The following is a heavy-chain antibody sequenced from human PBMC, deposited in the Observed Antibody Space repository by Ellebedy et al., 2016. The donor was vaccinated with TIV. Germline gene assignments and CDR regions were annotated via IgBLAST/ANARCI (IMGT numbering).Heavy chain of an antibody. V-gene: IGHV3-21*01. CDR2: ISASSSYI. J-gene: IGHJ6*02. CDR3: ARVYRPVYGMDV. D-gene: IGHD4-11*01. Sequence: GESLKISCTDSELVFSSYTMNWIRQAPGKGLEWVSSISASSSYIYYADSVKGRFTISRDNAKNTLYLQMNSLRAEDTAVYYCARVYRPVYGMDVWGQGTTVTVSS. CDR1: ELVFSSYT.